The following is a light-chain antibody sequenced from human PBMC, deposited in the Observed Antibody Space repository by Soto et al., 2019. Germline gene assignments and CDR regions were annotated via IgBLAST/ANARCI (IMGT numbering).Light chain of an antibody. CDR3: QEYGSSRT. CDR1: QSLSSSY. Sequence: EIVLTQSPGTLSLSPGERATLSCRASQSLSSSYLAWYQQKPGQAPRLLIYGASSRATGIPDRFSGSRSGTDFTLTITGLEPEDFAVYYCQEYGSSRTFGQGTKVEIK. V-gene: IGKV3-20*01. CDR2: GAS. J-gene: IGKJ1*01.